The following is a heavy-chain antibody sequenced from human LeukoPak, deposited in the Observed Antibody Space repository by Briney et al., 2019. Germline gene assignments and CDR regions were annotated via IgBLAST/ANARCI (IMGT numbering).Heavy chain of an antibody. CDR1: GFTFSSYA. J-gene: IGHJ3*02. Sequence: GGSLRLSCAASGFTFSSYAMSWVRQAPGKGLEWVSSISGSDGRTYYADSVKGRFTISGDSSKNTLYLQMNSLRAEDTAVYYCARDKYYGGNSHAFDIWGQGTMVTVSS. CDR3: ARDKYYGGNSHAFDI. D-gene: IGHD4-23*01. V-gene: IGHV3-23*01. CDR2: ISGSDGRT.